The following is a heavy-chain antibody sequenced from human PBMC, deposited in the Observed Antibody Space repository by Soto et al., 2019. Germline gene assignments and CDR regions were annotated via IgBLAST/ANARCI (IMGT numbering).Heavy chain of an antibody. Sequence: ESLKISCKGSGYSFTSYWIGWVRQMPGKGLEWMGIIYPGDSDTRYSPSFQGQVTISADKSISTAYLQWSSLKASDTAMYYCARGGDFWSGYYIDGMDVWGQGTTVTVSS. D-gene: IGHD3-3*01. V-gene: IGHV5-51*01. J-gene: IGHJ6*02. CDR2: IYPGDSDT. CDR3: ARGGDFWSGYYIDGMDV. CDR1: GYSFTSYW.